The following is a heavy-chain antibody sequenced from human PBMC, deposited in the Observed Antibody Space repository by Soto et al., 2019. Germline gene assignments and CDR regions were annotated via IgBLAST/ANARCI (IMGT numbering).Heavy chain of an antibody. CDR1: GFTFSSYA. J-gene: IGHJ4*02. V-gene: IGHV3-30-3*01. D-gene: IGHD3-22*01. CDR3: ARDALYYYDSSGYYGY. CDR2: ISYDGSNK. Sequence: LRLSCAASGFTFSSYAMHWVRQAPGKGLEWVAVISYDGSNKYYADSVKGRFTISRDNSKNTLYLQMNSLRAEDTAVYYCARDALYYYDSSGYYGYWGQGTLVTVSS.